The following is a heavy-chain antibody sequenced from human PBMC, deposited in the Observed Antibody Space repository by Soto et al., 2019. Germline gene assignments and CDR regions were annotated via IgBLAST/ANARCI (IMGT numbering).Heavy chain of an antibody. J-gene: IGHJ4*02. Sequence: PGVCLKSAGKGSVYSFTSYWISWGRQMPGKGLEWMGRIDPSDSYTNYSPSFQGHVTISADKSISTAYLQWSSLKASDTAMYYCARFPLRDGYNYDDYWGQGTLVTVYS. CDR3: ARFPLRDGYNYDDY. V-gene: IGHV5-10-1*01. D-gene: IGHD5-12*01. CDR1: VYSFTSYW. CDR2: IDPSDSYT.